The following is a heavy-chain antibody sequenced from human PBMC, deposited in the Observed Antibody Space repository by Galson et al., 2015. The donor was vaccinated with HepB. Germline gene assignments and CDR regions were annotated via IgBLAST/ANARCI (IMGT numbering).Heavy chain of an antibody. CDR3: AKGHGSSGSYYGPLGH. CDR1: GFTLSSYA. J-gene: IGHJ4*02. Sequence: SLRLSCAASGFTLSSYAMRWVRQTPGKGLEWVATFTYGGDTTYYADSVKGRFTISRDNSKNTLYMQMNSLIAEDTAIYYCAKGHGSSGSYYGPLGHWGQGTLVTVSS. D-gene: IGHD3-10*01. V-gene: IGHV3-23*01. CDR2: FTYGGDTT.